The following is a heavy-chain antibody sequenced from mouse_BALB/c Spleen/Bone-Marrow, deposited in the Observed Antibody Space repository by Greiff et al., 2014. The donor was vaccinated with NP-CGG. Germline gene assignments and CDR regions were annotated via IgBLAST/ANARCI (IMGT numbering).Heavy chain of an antibody. CDR3: AYYYYAMDY. CDR2: ISYDGSN. V-gene: IGHV3-6*02. Sequence: EVQLQQSGPGLVKPSQSLSLTCSVTGYSITSGYYWNWIRQLPGNKLEWMGYISYDGSNNYNPSLKNRISITRDTSKNQFFLKLNSVTTEDTATYYCAYYYYAMDYWGQGTSVTVSS. J-gene: IGHJ4*01. CDR1: GYSITSGYY.